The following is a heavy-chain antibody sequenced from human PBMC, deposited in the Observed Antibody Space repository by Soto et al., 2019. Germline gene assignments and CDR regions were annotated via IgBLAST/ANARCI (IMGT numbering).Heavy chain of an antibody. Sequence: QVQLQESGPGLVKPSETLSLICTVSGDSISSYYWSWIRQPPGKGLEWIGYIEYSGSANYNPPLKSRVNISVDKSKNQFSLKMTSVTAADTAVYYCAREGGGGTIAFDYWGQGTLVTVSS. J-gene: IGHJ4*02. D-gene: IGHD2-21*01. CDR3: AREGGGGTIAFDY. V-gene: IGHV4-59*01. CDR1: GDSISSYY. CDR2: IEYSGSA.